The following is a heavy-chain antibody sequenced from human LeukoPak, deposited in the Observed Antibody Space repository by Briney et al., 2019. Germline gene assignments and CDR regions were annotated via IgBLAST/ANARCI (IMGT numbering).Heavy chain of an antibody. CDR2: IYYSGST. V-gene: IGHV4-39*01. Sequence: PSETLSLTCTVSGGSISSSSYYWGWIRQPPGKGLEWIGSIYYSGSTYYNPSLKSRVTISVDTSKNQFSLKLSSVTAADTAVDYCARLAYWTDFWSGYDLNWFDPWGQGTLVTVSS. D-gene: IGHD3-3*01. CDR1: GGSISSSSYY. J-gene: IGHJ5*02. CDR3: ARLAYWTDFWSGYDLNWFDP.